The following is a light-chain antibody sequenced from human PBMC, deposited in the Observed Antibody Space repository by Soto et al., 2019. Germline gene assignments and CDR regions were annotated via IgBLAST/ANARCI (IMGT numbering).Light chain of an antibody. Sequence: DIQMTQSPATLSASVGDTVSITCRASQSVLTWLAWYQQKPGKAPNLLIDQASRLRDGVPSRFSGSGSGTDFTLTISSLRPDDFASYFCQHYFSYPYAFGQGTKLEI. CDR1: QSVLTW. V-gene: IGKV1-5*03. CDR2: QAS. CDR3: QHYFSYPYA. J-gene: IGKJ2*01.